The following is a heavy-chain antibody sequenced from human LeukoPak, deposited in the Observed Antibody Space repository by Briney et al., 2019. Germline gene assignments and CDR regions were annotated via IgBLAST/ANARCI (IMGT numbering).Heavy chain of an antibody. CDR2: INTNTGNP. J-gene: IGHJ6*02. Sequence: ASVKVSCKASGYTFTSYAMNWVRQAPGQGLEWMGWINTNTGNPTYAQGFTGRFVFSLVTSVSTAYLQISSLKAEDTAVYYCARDVSGYSSSWYLTLTYYYYGMDVWGQGTTVTVSS. CDR1: GYTFTSYA. V-gene: IGHV7-4-1*02. D-gene: IGHD6-13*01. CDR3: ARDVSGYSSSWYLTLTYYYYGMDV.